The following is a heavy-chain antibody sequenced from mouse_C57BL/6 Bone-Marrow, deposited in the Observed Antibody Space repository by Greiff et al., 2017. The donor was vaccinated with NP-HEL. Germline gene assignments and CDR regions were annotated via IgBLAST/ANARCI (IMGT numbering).Heavy chain of an antibody. J-gene: IGHJ2*01. V-gene: IGHV1-52*01. Sequence: QVQLQQPGAELVRPGSSVKLSCKASGYTFTSYWMHWVKQRPIQGLEWIGNIDPSDSDTHYNQKFKDKATLTVDKSSSTAYMQLSSLTSEDSAVYYCARARQLRLYYFDCWGQGTTLTVSS. CDR3: ARARQLRLYYFDC. CDR1: GYTFTSYW. D-gene: IGHD3-2*02. CDR2: IDPSDSDT.